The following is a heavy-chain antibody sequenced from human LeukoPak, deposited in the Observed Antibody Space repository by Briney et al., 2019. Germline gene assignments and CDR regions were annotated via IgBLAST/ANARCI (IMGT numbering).Heavy chain of an antibody. V-gene: IGHV4-39*01. J-gene: IGHJ4*02. Sequence: SETLSLTCTVSGGSISSDNYYWGWIPQPPGKGLVWIGNIYYRGTTYYNPSRKSRVTISVDTSKKRFSQKLSSVTAADTAVYYCATPFYYDSSLDYWGQGILVTVSS. CDR3: ATPFYYDSSLDY. D-gene: IGHD3-22*01. CDR1: GGSISSDNYY. CDR2: IYYRGTT.